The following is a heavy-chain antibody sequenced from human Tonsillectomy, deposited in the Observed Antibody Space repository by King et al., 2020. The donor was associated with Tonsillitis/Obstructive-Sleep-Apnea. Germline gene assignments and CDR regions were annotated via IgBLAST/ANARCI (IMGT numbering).Heavy chain of an antibody. Sequence: VQLVESGGGLVQPGGSLRLSCAASGFTFSSYSMNWVRQAPGKGLEWVSYISSSSSTIYYADSVKGRFTISRDNAKNSLYLQMNSLRDEDTAVYYCARGNCSSTSCSLGYWSQGTLVTVSS. CDR1: GFTFSSYS. J-gene: IGHJ4*02. D-gene: IGHD2-2*01. CDR2: ISSSSSTI. V-gene: IGHV3-48*02. CDR3: ARGNCSSTSCSLGY.